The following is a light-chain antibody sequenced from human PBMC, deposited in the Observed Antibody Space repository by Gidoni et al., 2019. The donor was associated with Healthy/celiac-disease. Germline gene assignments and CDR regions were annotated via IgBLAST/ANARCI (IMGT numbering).Light chain of an antibody. J-gene: IGLJ3*02. V-gene: IGLV6-57*01. Sequence: FMLTQPHSVSESPGKTVTISCTRSSGSIASNYVQWYQQRPGSSPTTVIYEDNQRPSGVPDRFSGSIDSSSNSASLTISGLETEDEADYYCQSYDSSNRGVFGGGTKLTVL. CDR3: QSYDSSNRGV. CDR2: EDN. CDR1: SGSIASNY.